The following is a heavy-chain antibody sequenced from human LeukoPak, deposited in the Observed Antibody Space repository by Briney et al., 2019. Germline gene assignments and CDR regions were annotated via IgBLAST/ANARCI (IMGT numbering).Heavy chain of an antibody. CDR3: AKGTSSSWYPRPFDY. V-gene: IGHV3-30*02. D-gene: IGHD6-13*01. Sequence: GGSLRLSCAASGFTFSNYGMHWVRQAPGKGLEWVAFIRYDGLNKYYADSVKGRFTISRDNSKSTLFLQMNSLRAEDTAVYYCAKGTSSSWYPRPFDYWGQGTLVTVSS. CDR2: IRYDGLNK. CDR1: GFTFSNYG. J-gene: IGHJ4*02.